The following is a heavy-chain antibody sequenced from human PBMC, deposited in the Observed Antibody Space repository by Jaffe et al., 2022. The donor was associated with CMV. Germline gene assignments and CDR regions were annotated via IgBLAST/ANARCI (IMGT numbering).Heavy chain of an antibody. J-gene: IGHJ6*02. D-gene: IGHD5-18*01. CDR3: AKDTTMAVYYYYGMDV. Sequence: QVQLVESGGGVVQPGRSLRLSCAASGFTFSSYGMHWVRQAPGKGLEWVALISYDGSNKYYADSVKGRFTISRDNSKNTLYLQMNSLRAEDTAVYYCAKDTTMAVYYYYGMDVWGQGTTVTVSS. CDR2: ISYDGSNK. V-gene: IGHV3-30*18. CDR1: GFTFSSYG.